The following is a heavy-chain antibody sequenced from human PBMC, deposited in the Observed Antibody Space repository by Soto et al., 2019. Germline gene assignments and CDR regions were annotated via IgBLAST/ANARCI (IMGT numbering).Heavy chain of an antibody. CDR3: ASDLTLCYSDGMDV. D-gene: IGHD2-2*01. V-gene: IGHV1-18*01. CDR1: VYSFAKHG. J-gene: IGHJ6*02. CDR2: ISAYNGNT. Sequence: SGKVCCQASVYSFAKHGITWGGPAPGQGLEWMGWISAYNGNTNYAQKLQGRVTMTTDTSTSTAYMELRSLRSDDTAVYYCASDLTLCYSDGMDVWGPATTVTGS.